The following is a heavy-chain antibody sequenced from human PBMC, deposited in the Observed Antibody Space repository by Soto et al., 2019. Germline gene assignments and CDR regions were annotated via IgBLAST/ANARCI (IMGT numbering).Heavy chain of an antibody. CDR3: ARDWQDYNYSSGYSQILGY. V-gene: IGHV1-69*01. Sequence: QVQLVQSGAEVKKPGSAVKVSCKASGGTFSSYAISWVRQAPGQGLEWMGGIIPIFGTANYAQKFQGRVTITADESTSTAYMELSSLRSEDTAVHYCARDWQDYNYSSGYSQILGYWGQGTLVTVSS. D-gene: IGHD3-22*01. J-gene: IGHJ4*02. CDR1: GGTFSSYA. CDR2: IIPIFGTA.